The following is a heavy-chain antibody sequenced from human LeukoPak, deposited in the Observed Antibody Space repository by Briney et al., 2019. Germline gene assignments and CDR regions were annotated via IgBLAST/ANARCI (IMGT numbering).Heavy chain of an antibody. J-gene: IGHJ4*02. CDR1: GGSISSSSSY. D-gene: IGHD2-2*02. CDR3: ARLGLGYCSSTSCYNPDY. Sequence: SETLSLTCTVSGGSISSSSSYWGWIRQPPGKGLEWIGSIYYGGRTYYNPSLKSRVTISVDTSKNQFSLKLNSVTAADTAVYYCARLGLGYCSSTSCYNPDYWGQGTLVTVSS. V-gene: IGHV4-39*01. CDR2: IYYGGRT.